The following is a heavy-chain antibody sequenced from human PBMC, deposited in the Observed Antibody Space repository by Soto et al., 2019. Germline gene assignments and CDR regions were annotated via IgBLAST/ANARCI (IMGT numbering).Heavy chain of an antibody. V-gene: IGHV5-51*01. CDR2: IYPGDSDT. J-gene: IGHJ4*02. Sequence: EVQLVQSGAEVKKAGESLKISCKGSGYRFTKYWIGWVRQMPGKGLEWMGIIYPGDSDTRNSPSFQGQVTISVDKSISTAYLQWSSLKASDTAMYYCATLGEYSTSWDFAYWGQGTLVTVSS. CDR3: ATLGEYSTSWDFAY. D-gene: IGHD6-13*01. CDR1: GYRFTKYW.